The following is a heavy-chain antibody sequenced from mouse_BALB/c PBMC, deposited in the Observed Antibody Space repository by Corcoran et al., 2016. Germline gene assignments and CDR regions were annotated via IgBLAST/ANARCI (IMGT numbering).Heavy chain of an antibody. CDR3: ARERKGTATYYAMDY. Sequence: EVLLQQSGPELVKPGASMKISCKASGYSFTGYTMNWVKQSHGKNLEWIGLINPYNGGTSYNQKFKGKATLTVDKSSSTAYMELLRLTSEDSAVYYCARERKGTATYYAMDYGGQGTSVTVSS. V-gene: IGHV1-18*01. J-gene: IGHJ4*01. D-gene: IGHD1-2*01. CDR2: INPYNGGT. CDR1: GYSFTGYT.